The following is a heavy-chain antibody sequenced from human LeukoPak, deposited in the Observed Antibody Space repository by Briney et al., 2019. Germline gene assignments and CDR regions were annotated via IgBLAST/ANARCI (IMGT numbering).Heavy chain of an antibody. Sequence: PSETLSLTCTVSGGSISSYYWSWIRQPPGKGLEWIGYIYYSGSTNYNPSLKSRVTISVDTSKNQFSLKLSSVTAADTAVYYCARDGVHSSGWYVYWGQGTLVTVSS. V-gene: IGHV4-59*01. CDR1: GGSISSYY. J-gene: IGHJ4*02. CDR2: IYYSGST. D-gene: IGHD6-19*01. CDR3: ARDGVHSSGWYVY.